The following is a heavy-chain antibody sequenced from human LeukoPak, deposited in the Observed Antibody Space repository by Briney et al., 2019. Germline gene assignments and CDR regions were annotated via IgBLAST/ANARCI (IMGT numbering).Heavy chain of an antibody. Sequence: PSETLSLTCTVSGGSISSYYWSWIRQPPGKGLEWIGYIDYSGSTNYNPSLKSRVTISVDTSKNQFSLKLSSVTAADTAVYYCARESYDRGHSGYDHILAFDYWGQGTLVTVSS. CDR2: IDYSGST. CDR1: GGSISSYY. CDR3: ARESYDRGHSGYDHILAFDY. J-gene: IGHJ4*02. V-gene: IGHV4-59*12. D-gene: IGHD5-12*01.